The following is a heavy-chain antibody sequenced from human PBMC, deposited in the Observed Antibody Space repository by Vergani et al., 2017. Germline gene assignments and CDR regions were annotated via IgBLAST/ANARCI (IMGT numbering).Heavy chain of an antibody. V-gene: IGHV4-4*07. CDR1: GVSINSRYY. CDR2: VYFTGST. Sequence: QVQLQESGPGLVKSSQTLSLTCRVSGVSINSRYYWTWVRQSAGKGLQWVGRVYFTGSTNYNPSLRSRLSLSIDTSKNQFSLKLHSVTADATATYFCARAEFSTNYYGQSYYFDFWGQGIPVTVSS. D-gene: IGHD2-2*01. CDR3: ARAEFSTNYYGQSYYFDF. J-gene: IGHJ4*02.